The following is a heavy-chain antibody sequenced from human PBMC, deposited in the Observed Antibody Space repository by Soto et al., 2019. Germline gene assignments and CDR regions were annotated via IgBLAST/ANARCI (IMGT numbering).Heavy chain of an antibody. CDR2: IYYSGST. Sequence: SETLSLTCTVSGGSISSGDYYWSWIRQPPGKGLEWIGYIYYSGSTNYNPSLKSRVTISVDTSKNQFSLKLSSVTAADTAVYYCVRGRGRILRFDPWGQGNLVTGS. CDR1: GGSISSGDYY. J-gene: IGHJ5*02. D-gene: IGHD2-15*01. V-gene: IGHV4-30-4*01. CDR3: VRGRGRILRFDP.